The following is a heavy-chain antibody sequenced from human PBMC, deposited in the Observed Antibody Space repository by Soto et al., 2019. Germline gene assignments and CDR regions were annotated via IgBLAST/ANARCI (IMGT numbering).Heavy chain of an antibody. V-gene: IGHV3-21*06. CDR1: GFTFTRYS. J-gene: IGHJ4*02. CDR3: ARESEDLTSNFDY. Sequence: GGSLRLSCAASGFTFTRYSMNWVRQAPGKGLEWVSPISSTTNYIYYGDSMKGRFTISRDNAKNSLYLEMNSLRAEDTAVYYCARESEDLTSNFDYWGQGTLVTVSS. CDR2: ISSTTNYI.